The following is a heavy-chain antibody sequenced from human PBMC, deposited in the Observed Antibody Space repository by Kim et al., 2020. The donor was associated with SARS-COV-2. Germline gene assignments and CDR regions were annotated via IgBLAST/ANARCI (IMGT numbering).Heavy chain of an antibody. V-gene: IGHV3-30*02. CDR3: AKDKIVGATTEYYGMDV. Sequence: VKGRFTISRDNSKNTLYLQMNSLRAEDTAVYYCAKDKIVGATTEYYGMDVWGQGTTVTVSS. J-gene: IGHJ6*02. D-gene: IGHD1-26*01.